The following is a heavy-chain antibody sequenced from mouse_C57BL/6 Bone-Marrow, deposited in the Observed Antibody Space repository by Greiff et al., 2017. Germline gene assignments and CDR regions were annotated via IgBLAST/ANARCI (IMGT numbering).Heavy chain of an antibody. CDR2: ISDGGSYT. Sequence: EVQLVESVGGLVKPGGSLKLSCAASGFTFSSYAMSWVRPTPEKRLEWVATISDGGSYTYSPANVKGRFTISRDNAKNNLYLQMSHLKSEDTAMYYCARDQGGSSRDYWGQGTTLTVSS. CDR3: ARDQGGSSRDY. D-gene: IGHD1-1*01. V-gene: IGHV5-4*01. CDR1: GFTFSSYA. J-gene: IGHJ2*01.